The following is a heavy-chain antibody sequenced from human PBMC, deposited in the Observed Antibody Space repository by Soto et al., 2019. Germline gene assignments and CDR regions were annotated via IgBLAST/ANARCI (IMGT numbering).Heavy chain of an antibody. J-gene: IGHJ6*02. CDR3: ARIRSYAFWSGYYFPGGMDV. CDR1: GFSLSTSGMC. V-gene: IGHV2-70*01. Sequence: SGPTLVNPTQTLTLTCTFSGFSLSTSGMCVSWIRQPPGKALEWLALIDWDDDKYYSTSLKTRLTISKDTSKNQVVLTMTNMDPVDTATYYCARIRSYAFWSGYYFPGGMDVWGQGTTVTVSS. D-gene: IGHD3-3*01. CDR2: IDWDDDK.